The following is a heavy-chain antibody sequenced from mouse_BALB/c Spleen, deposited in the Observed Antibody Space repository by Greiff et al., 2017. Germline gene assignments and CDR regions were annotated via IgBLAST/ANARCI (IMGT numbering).Heavy chain of an antibody. CDR3: ARYYGYDVGSWFAY. CDR1: GFTFSSFG. D-gene: IGHD2-2*01. V-gene: IGHV5-17*02. Sequence: EVNLVESGGGLVQPGGSRKLSCAASGFTFSSFGMHWVRQAPEKGLEWVAYISSGSSTIYYADTVKGRFTISRDNPKNTLFLQMTSLRSEDTAMYYCARYYGYDVGSWFAYWGQGTLVTVSA. J-gene: IGHJ3*01. CDR2: ISSGSSTI.